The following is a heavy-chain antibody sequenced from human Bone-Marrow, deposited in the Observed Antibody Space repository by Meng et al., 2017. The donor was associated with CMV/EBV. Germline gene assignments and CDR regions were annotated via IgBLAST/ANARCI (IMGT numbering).Heavy chain of an antibody. D-gene: IGHD2-21*01. J-gene: IGHJ6*02. CDR1: GFTFNTYW. CDR3: ARRGGVYCGGDGYDYYAMDG. CDR2: IRYDGSNK. V-gene: IGHV3-30*02. Sequence: GESLKISCAASGFTFNTYWMTWVRQAPGKGLEWVAFIRYDGSNKYYADSVKGRFTISRDNSKNTLYQQMNSLRAEDTAVYFSARRGGVYCGGDGYDYYAMDGWGQGTTVTFSS.